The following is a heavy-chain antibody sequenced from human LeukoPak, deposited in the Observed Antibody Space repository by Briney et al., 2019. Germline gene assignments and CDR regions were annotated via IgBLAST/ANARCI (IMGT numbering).Heavy chain of an antibody. CDR2: TSTSGGSA. J-gene: IGHJ4*02. CDR3: ARAVSSGYDPFDY. V-gene: IGHV3-23*01. CDR1: GFTFSNNA. D-gene: IGHD3-22*01. Sequence: GGSLRLSCAASGFTFSNNAMSWVRQAPGKGLEWVSATSTSGGSAYYADSVKGRFTISRDNSKNTLYLQMNSLRAEDTAVYYCARAVSSGYDPFDYWGQGTLVTVSS.